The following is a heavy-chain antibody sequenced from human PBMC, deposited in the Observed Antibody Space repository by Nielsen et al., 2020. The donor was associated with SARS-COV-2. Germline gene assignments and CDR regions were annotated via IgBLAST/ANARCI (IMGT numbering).Heavy chain of an antibody. J-gene: IGHJ6*02. CDR1: GFTFSSYG. V-gene: IGHV3-33*01. CDR3: ARDKWFGELLLGMDV. D-gene: IGHD3-10*01. Sequence: GESLKISCAASGFTFSSYGMHWVRQAPGKGLEWVAVIWYDGSNKYYADSVKGRFTISRDNSKNTLYLQMNSLRAEDTAVYYCARDKWFGELLLGMDVWGQGTTVTVSS. CDR2: IWYDGSNK.